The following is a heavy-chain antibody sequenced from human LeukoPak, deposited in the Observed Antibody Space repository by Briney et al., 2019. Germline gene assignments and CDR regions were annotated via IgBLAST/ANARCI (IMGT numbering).Heavy chain of an antibody. V-gene: IGHV4-34*01. CDR2: INHSGST. J-gene: IGHJ5*02. CDR3: ARRGYSSSWYGNWFDP. Sequence: SETLSLTCAVYGGSFSGYYWSWIRQPPGKGLEWIGEINHSGSTNYNPSLKSRVTISVDTSKNQFSLKLSSVTAADTAVYYCARRGYSSSWYGNWFDPWGQGTLVTVSS. CDR1: GGSFSGYY. D-gene: IGHD6-13*01.